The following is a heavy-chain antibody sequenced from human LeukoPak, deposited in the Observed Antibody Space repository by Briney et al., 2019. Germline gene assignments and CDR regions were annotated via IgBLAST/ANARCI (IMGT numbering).Heavy chain of an antibody. J-gene: IGHJ4*02. CDR2: INTNTGNP. CDR3: AREGDSSFGYFDY. D-gene: IGHD6-13*01. CDR1: GYTFTNYA. V-gene: IGHV7-4-1*02. Sequence: ASVKVSCKASGYTFTNYAMNWVRQAPGQGLEWMGWINTNTGNPTYAQGFTGRFVFSLDTSVSTAYPQISSLKADDNAVYYCAREGDSSFGYFDYWGQGTLVTVSP.